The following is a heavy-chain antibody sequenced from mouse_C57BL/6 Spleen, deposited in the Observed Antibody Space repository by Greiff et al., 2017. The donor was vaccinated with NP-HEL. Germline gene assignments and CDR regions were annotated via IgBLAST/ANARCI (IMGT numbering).Heavy chain of an antibody. CDR2: IDPSDSYT. CDR3: AQALYGSSYGYFDV. J-gene: IGHJ1*03. V-gene: IGHV1-69*01. Sequence: QVQLQQPGAELVMPGASVKLSCKASGYTFTSYWMHWVKQRPGQGLEWIGEIDPSDSYTNYNQKFKGKSTLTVDKSSSTAYMQLSSLTSEDSAVYYCAQALYGSSYGYFDVWGTGTTVTVSS. D-gene: IGHD1-1*01. CDR1: GYTFTSYW.